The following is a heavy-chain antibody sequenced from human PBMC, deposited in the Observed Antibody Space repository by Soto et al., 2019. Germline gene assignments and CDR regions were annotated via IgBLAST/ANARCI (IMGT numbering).Heavy chain of an antibody. CDR3: ARASGVIPSGTYYYYYYMDV. CDR2: TGNIANSYTT. J-gene: IGHJ6*03. CDR1: GFTFSDHY. D-gene: IGHD3-16*02. V-gene: IGHV3-72*01. Sequence: PGGSLRLSCATSGFTFSDHYMDWVRQAPGKGLEWVGRTGNIANSYTTEYAASVKGRFTISRDGSKNSLYLQMNSLKTEDTAMYYCARASGVIPSGTYYYYYYMDVWGKGTTVTVSS.